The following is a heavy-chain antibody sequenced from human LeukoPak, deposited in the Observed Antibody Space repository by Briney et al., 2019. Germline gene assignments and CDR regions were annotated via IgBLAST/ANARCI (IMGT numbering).Heavy chain of an antibody. CDR3: AIWTSGNY. CDR2: MDPTGSQK. D-gene: IGHD1-1*01. CDR1: QFTFNGSW. J-gene: IGHJ4*02. Sequence: GRSLRLSCADSQFTFNGSWMNWVRQAPGQGLEWVANMDPTGSQKRYVDSVRGRFTISKDNPGASLYLDMHSLRAEDTAIYSCAIWTSGNYWGQGTLVTVSS. V-gene: IGHV3-7*01.